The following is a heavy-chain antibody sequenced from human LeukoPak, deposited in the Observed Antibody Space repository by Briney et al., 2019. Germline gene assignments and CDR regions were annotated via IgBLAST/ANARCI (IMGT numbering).Heavy chain of an antibody. CDR2: IIPILGIA. Sequence: SVKVSCKASGGTFSSYAISWVRQAPGQGLEWMGRIIPILGIANYAQKFQGRVTITADKSTSTAYMELSSLRSEDTAVYYCACDLGYRSFGVYLEGDYFDYWGQGTLVTVSS. V-gene: IGHV1-69*04. J-gene: IGHJ4*02. CDR1: GGTFSSYA. CDR3: ACDLGYRSFGVYLEGDYFDY. D-gene: IGHD5/OR15-5a*01.